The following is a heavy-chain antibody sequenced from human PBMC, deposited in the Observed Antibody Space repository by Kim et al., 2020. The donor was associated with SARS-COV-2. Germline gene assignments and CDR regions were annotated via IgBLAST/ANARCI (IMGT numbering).Heavy chain of an antibody. Sequence: SETLSLTCTVSNYSVGSGYYWGWIRQSPGKGLEWIGSIYYSGSTYFNPSLKSRVTISVATSKNQFSLKLDSVTAADTAVYYCARDSFDGSGTYDYWGQGTLVTVSS. V-gene: IGHV4-38-2*02. CDR2: IYYSGST. CDR1: NYSVGSGYY. CDR3: ARDSFDGSGTYDY. D-gene: IGHD3-10*01. J-gene: IGHJ4*02.